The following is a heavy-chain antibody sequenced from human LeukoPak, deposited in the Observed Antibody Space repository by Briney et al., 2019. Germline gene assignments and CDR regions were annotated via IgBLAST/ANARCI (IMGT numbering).Heavy chain of an antibody. J-gene: IGHJ4*02. Sequence: GGSLRLSCAASGFTFSSYWMSWVRQAPGKGLEWVANIKQDGSEKYYVDSVKGRFTISRDNAKNSLYLQMNSLRAEDTAVYYCARDLDYYDSSGYYGLFDYWGQGTLVTVSS. CDR2: IKQDGSEK. CDR1: GFTFSSYW. V-gene: IGHV3-7*01. CDR3: ARDLDYYDSSGYYGLFDY. D-gene: IGHD3-22*01.